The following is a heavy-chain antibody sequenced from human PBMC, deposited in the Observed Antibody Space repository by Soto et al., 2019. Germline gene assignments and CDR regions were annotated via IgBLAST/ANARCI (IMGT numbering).Heavy chain of an antibody. D-gene: IGHD5-18*01. CDR3: AKGSRVDTAMVWGGWFDP. CDR1: GFTFSSYG. CDR2: ISYDGSNK. Sequence: LRLSCAASGFTFSSYGMHWVRQAPGKGLEWVAVISYDGSNKYYADSVKGRFTISRDNSKNTLYLQMNSLRAEDTAVYYCAKGSRVDTAMVWGGWFDPWGQGTLVTVSS. J-gene: IGHJ5*02. V-gene: IGHV3-30*18.